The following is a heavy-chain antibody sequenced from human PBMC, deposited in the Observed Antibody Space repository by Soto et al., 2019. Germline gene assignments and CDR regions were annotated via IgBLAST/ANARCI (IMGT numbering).Heavy chain of an antibody. CDR2: ISSNSFFI. CDR3: SRDQLGVGDYYYYGMDV. V-gene: IGHV3-21*01. Sequence: PGGSLRLSCAASGFTFNSYSMNWVRQAPGKGLEWVSFISSNSFFIYYTDSVKGRFTISRDNAKNSLYLQMNSLRAEDTAVYYCSRDQLGVGDYYYYGMDVWGQGTTVTVSS. J-gene: IGHJ6*02. CDR1: GFTFNSYS. D-gene: IGHD2-2*01.